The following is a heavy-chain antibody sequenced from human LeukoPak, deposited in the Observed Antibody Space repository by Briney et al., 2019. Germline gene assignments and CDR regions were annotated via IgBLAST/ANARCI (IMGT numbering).Heavy chain of an antibody. J-gene: IGHJ4*02. CDR1: GFTFSTYG. CDR3: AKGRQRDGYSPEFDY. V-gene: IGHV3-30*18. D-gene: IGHD5-24*01. CDR2: ISYDGSNK. Sequence: GGSLRLSCAASGFTFSTYGIHWVRQAPGKGLEWVAVISYDGSNKYYADSVKGRFTISRDNSKNTLYLQMNSLRAEDTAVYYCAKGRQRDGYSPEFDYWGQGTLVTVSS.